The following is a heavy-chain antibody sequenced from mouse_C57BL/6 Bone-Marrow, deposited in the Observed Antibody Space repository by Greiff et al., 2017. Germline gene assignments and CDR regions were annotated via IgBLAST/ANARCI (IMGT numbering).Heavy chain of an antibody. CDR3: ARSVITTVVPFDV. CDR2: IYPGSGST. D-gene: IGHD1-1*01. Sequence: VQLQQPGAELVKPGASVKMSCKASGYTFTSYWITWVKQRPGQGLEWIGDIYPGSGSTNYNEKFKSKATLTVDTSSSTAYMQLSSLTSEDSAVYYCARSVITTVVPFDVWGTGTTVTVSS. V-gene: IGHV1-55*01. CDR1: GYTFTSYW. J-gene: IGHJ1*03.